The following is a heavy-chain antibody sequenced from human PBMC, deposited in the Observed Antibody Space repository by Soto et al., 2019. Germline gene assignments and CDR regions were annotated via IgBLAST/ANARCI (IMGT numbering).Heavy chain of an antibody. CDR1: GGSVSSGSYY. CDR3: ARGNDFWSRYYYGMDV. CDR2: IYYSGST. J-gene: IGHJ6*02. Sequence: SETLSLTCTVSGGSVSSGSYYWSWIRQPPGKGLEWIGYIYYSGSTNYNPSLKSRVTISVDTSKNQFSLKPSSVTAADTAVYYCARGNDFWSRYYYGMDVWGQGTTVTVSS. V-gene: IGHV4-61*01. D-gene: IGHD3-3*01.